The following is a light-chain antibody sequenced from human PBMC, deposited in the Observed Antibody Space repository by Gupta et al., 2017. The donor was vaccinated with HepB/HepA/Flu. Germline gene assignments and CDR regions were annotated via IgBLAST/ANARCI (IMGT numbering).Light chain of an antibody. J-gene: IGLJ2*01. CDR2: YND. V-gene: IGLV1-44*01. Sequence: GTPGQRVTISCSGSSSNVGRNNVNWYQQLPGTAPKLLIYYNDERPSGVPDRISGSKSGTSASLAISGLRSEDEADYYCAAWDTSLNVVVFGGGTKLTVL. CDR1: SSNVGRNN. CDR3: AAWDTSLNVVV.